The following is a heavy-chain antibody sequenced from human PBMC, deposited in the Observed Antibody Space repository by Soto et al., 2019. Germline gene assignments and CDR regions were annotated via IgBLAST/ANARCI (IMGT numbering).Heavy chain of an antibody. Sequence: GGSLRLSCAASGFTFSSYAMSWVRQAPGKGLEWVSVISGSGGSTYYADSVKGRFTISRDNSKNTLYLQMDSLRAEDTAIYYCAKKVNSGPGSQYFDYWGQGTLVTVSS. V-gene: IGHV3-23*01. CDR2: ISGSGGST. CDR3: AKKVNSGPGSQYFDY. J-gene: IGHJ4*02. D-gene: IGHD3-10*01. CDR1: GFTFSSYA.